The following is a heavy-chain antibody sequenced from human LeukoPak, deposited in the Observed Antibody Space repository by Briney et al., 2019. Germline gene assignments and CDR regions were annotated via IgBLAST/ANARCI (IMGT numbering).Heavy chain of an antibody. J-gene: IGHJ6*02. D-gene: IGHD3-16*01. Sequence: GGSLRLSCAASGFTFSSYAMHWVRQAPGKGLEWVAVISYDGSNKYYADSVKGRFTISRDNSKNSLYLQMSNLRAEDTAVYFCARGGGLDVWGQGATVTVSS. CDR3: ARGGGLDV. CDR2: ISYDGSNK. CDR1: GFTFSSYA. V-gene: IGHV3-30-3*01.